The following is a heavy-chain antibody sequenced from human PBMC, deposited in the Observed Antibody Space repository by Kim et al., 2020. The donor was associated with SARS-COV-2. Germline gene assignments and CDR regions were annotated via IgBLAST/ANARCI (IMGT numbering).Heavy chain of an antibody. CDR3: ARNRLLWLGEWGVGD. J-gene: IGHJ4*02. V-gene: IGHV3-74*01. Sequence: SDSVKGRFTISRDNSRNMSFLQMNSLRSDDTALYYCARNRLLWLGEWGVGDWGQGAQVTVSS. D-gene: IGHD3-10*01.